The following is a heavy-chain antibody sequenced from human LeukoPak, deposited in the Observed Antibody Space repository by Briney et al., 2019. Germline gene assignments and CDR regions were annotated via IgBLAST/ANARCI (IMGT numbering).Heavy chain of an antibody. Sequence: SETLSRTCSVSGSSISPHHWTWIRQAPGEGLEWMGYIYYRGTTNYSPSLKNRLTMSVDTSKNQISLKLTSVTAADTAVYYCARIQPSCPGLGFCSFDIWGQGTLATVSS. CDR1: GSSISPHH. V-gene: IGHV4-59*11. CDR3: ARIQPSCPGLGFCSFDI. CDR2: IYYRGTT. D-gene: IGHD3-3*01. J-gene: IGHJ3*02.